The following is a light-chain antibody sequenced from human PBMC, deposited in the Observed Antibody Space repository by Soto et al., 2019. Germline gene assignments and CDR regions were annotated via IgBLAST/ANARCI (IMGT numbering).Light chain of an antibody. CDR2: GAS. Sequence: EIVLTQSPGTLSLSPGERATLSCRASQSINNRYLAWYQQKPGQAPRLLIYGASSRATGIPDRFIGSGSGTDFTLTIRLEPEEFAVYYCQQFGSSPGFTFGPGTKVDIK. CDR1: QSINNRY. V-gene: IGKV3-20*01. CDR3: QQFGSSPGFT. J-gene: IGKJ3*01.